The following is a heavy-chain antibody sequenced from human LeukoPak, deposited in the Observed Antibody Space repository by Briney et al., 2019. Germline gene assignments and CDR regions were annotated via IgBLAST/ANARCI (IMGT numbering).Heavy chain of an antibody. J-gene: IGHJ5*02. D-gene: IGHD4-17*01. CDR2: INPNSGGT. CDR3: AREDYGDFRGWFDP. V-gene: IGHV1-2*02. CDR1: GYTLTELS. Sequence: ASVKVSCKVSGYTLTELSMHWVRQAPGQGLEWMGWINPNSGGTNYAQKFQGRVTMTRDTSISTAYMELSRLRSDDTAVYYCAREDYGDFRGWFDPWGQGTLVTVSS.